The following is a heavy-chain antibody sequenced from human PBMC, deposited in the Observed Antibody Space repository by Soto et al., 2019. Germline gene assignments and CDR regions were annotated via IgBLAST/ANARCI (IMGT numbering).Heavy chain of an antibody. D-gene: IGHD1-26*01. CDR1: GFTFSTYA. V-gene: IGHV3-23*01. J-gene: IGHJ6*02. Sequence: EVQLLESGGGLVQPGGSLRLSCAASGFTFSTYAMTWVRQAPGKGLEWVSGIDDSGVGTYYADSVKGRLTIFRDNSKNMLYLQMGSLRAEDTAVYYCVKGQSSTWSQTGGMDVWGQGTTVTVSS. CDR2: IDDSGVGT. CDR3: VKGQSSTWSQTGGMDV.